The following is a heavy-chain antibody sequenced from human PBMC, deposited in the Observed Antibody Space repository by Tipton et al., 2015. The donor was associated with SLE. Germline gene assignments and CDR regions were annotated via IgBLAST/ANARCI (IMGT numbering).Heavy chain of an antibody. Sequence: TLSLTCSVTDGSITSYYWSWIRQPPGKGLEWIGHIYYTGTTYYNPSLKSRLTLSMDTSKNQFSLTLTSVTAADTAVYFCVRVGTGPTVLVPLHWYFDLWGRGTLVTVSS. D-gene: IGHD2-8*02. CDR1: DGSITSYY. CDR3: VRVGTGPTVLVPLHWYFDL. CDR2: IYYTGTT. V-gene: IGHV4-59*13. J-gene: IGHJ2*01.